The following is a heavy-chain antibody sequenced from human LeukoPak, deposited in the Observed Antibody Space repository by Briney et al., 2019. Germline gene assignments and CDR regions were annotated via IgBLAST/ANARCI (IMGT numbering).Heavy chain of an antibody. V-gene: IGHV4-59*08. J-gene: IGHJ5*02. CDR1: GGSISSYY. CDR2: VYYSGST. Sequence: SETLSLTCTVSGGSISSYYWSWLGQPPGRGLEWMGYVYYSGSTNYNPSLKSRVTISVDTSKNQFSLKLSPVTAADTAVYYCARGYNWFDHWGQGTLVTVSS. CDR3: ARGYNWFDH.